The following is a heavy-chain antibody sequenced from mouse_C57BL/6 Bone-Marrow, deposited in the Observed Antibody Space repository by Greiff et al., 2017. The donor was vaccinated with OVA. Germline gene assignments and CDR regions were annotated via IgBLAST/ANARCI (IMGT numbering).Heavy chain of an antibody. V-gene: IGHV1-63*01. CDR2: IYPGGGYT. Sequence: QVQLLQSGADLVRPGTSVKLSCKASGYTFTNYWMGWAQQSPGHGLEWVANIYPGGGYTNYIEKFKGTATLTADKSSSTAYMQLSSRTSEDSAIYYCAREWYFDVWGTGTTVTVSS. CDR1: GYTFTNYW. J-gene: IGHJ1*03. CDR3: AREWYFDV.